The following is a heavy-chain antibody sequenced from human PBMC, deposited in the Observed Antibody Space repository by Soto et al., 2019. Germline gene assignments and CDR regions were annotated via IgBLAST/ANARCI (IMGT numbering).Heavy chain of an antibody. V-gene: IGHV4-31*03. Sequence: SETLSLTCTVSGGSISGGGCYWSWIRQHPGKGLEWIWYIYYSGSTYYNPPLKSRVTISVDTSKNQFSLKLRSVTAADTAVYYCEREMQIQPLDWGQGTLVTVSS. J-gene: IGHJ4*02. D-gene: IGHD5-18*01. CDR3: EREMQIQPLD. CDR1: GGSISGGGCY. CDR2: IYYSGST.